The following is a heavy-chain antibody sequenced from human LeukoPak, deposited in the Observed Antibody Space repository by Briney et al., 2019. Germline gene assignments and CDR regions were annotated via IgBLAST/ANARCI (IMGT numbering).Heavy chain of an antibody. J-gene: IGHJ2*01. Sequence: GGSLRLSCAASGFTFSNAMHWVRQAPGKGLVWVSRVKSDGSSTSYADSVKGRVSISRDNSKNTLYLQMNSLRVEDTALYYCARDFWDDFEYFDLWGRGTLVTVSS. CDR2: VKSDGSST. V-gene: IGHV3-74*01. CDR1: GFTFSNA. D-gene: IGHD3-3*01. CDR3: ARDFWDDFEYFDL.